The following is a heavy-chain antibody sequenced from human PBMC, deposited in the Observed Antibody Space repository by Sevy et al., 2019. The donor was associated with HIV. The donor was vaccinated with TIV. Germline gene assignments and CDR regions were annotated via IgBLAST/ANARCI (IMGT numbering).Heavy chain of an antibody. CDR3: AREVALFSSGWYEYFDY. V-gene: IGHV3-30-3*01. CDR2: ISYDGSNK. J-gene: IGHJ4*02. Sequence: GGSLRLSCAASGFTFSSHAMHWVRQAPGKGLEWVVVISYDGSNKYHADSVKGRFTISRDNSKNTLYLQMNTLSVEDTAVYYCAREVALFSSGWYEYFDYWGQGTLVTVSS. CDR1: GFTFSSHA. D-gene: IGHD6-19*01.